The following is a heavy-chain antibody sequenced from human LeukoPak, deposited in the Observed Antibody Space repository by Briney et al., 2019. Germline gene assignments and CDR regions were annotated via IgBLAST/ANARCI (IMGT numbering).Heavy chain of an antibody. Sequence: SETLSLTCTVSGGSISSYYWSWIRQHAGKGLEGIGRIYTSGSTNYNPSLKSRVTMSVDTSKNQFSLKLSSVTAADTAVYYCARDGPFYYDILTGYYNWFDPWGQGTLVTVSS. CDR1: GGSISSYY. CDR2: IYTSGST. J-gene: IGHJ5*02. D-gene: IGHD3-9*01. V-gene: IGHV4-4*07. CDR3: ARDGPFYYDILTGYYNWFDP.